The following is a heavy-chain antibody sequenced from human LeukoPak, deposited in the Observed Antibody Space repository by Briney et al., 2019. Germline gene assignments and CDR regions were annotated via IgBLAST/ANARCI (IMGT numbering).Heavy chain of an antibody. D-gene: IGHD2-2*01. Sequence: PSETLSLTCTVSGGSISSYYWSWIRQPAGKGLEWIGRIYTSGSTNYNPSLKSRVTMSVDTSKNQFSLKLSSVAAADTAVYYCARDQVVVPAAIGAFDIWGQGTMVTVSS. CDR3: ARDQVVVPAAIGAFDI. CDR1: GGSISSYY. CDR2: IYTSGST. J-gene: IGHJ3*02. V-gene: IGHV4-4*07.